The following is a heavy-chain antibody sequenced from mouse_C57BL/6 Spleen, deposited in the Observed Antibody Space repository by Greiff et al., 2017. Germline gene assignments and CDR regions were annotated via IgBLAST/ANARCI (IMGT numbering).Heavy chain of an antibody. CDR1: GYAFTNYL. V-gene: IGHV1-54*01. J-gene: IGHJ2*01. CDR3: AAYYGNYFDY. D-gene: IGHD2-10*01. Sequence: VQLQQSGAELVRPGTSVKVSCKASGYAFTNYLIEWVKQRPGKGLEWIGRIYPGDGDTNYNGKFKGKAPLTADKSSSTAYMQRSSLTSEDSAVYFCAAYYGNYFDYWGQGTTLTVSS. CDR2: IYPGDGDT.